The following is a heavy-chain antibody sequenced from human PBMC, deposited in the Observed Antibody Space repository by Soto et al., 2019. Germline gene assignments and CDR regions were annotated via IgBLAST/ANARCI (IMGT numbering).Heavy chain of an antibody. V-gene: IGHV1-69*02. CDR2: IIPILGIA. J-gene: IGHJ4*02. Sequence: QVQLVQSGAEVKKPGSSVKVSCKASGGTFSSYTISWVRQAPGQGLEWMGRIIPILGIANYAQKFQGRVTITADKXXSXAXXELSSLRSEDTAVYYCGRGYEGYDSSGYYHDRDDYWGQGTLVTVSS. D-gene: IGHD3-22*01. CDR3: GRGYEGYDSSGYYHDRDDY. CDR1: GGTFSSYT.